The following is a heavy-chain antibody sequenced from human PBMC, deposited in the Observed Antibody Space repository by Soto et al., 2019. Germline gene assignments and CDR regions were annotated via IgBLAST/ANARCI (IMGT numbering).Heavy chain of an antibody. J-gene: IGHJ4*02. D-gene: IGHD2-15*01. CDR3: ARVDCSGGSCYSLIDY. CDR2: MNPNSGTT. CDR1: GYTFTSYD. Sequence: QVQLVQSGAEVKKPGASVKVSCKASGYTFTSYDINWVRQATGQGLEWMGWMNPNSGTTGYAQKFQGRVTMTRNTSISTAYMELSSLRSEDTAVYYCARVDCSGGSCYSLIDYWGQGTLVTVSS. V-gene: IGHV1-8*01.